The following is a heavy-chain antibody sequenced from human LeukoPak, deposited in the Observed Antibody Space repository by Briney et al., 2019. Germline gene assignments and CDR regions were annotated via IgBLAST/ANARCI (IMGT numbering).Heavy chain of an antibody. CDR1: VGSIIISSYY. J-gene: IGHJ4*02. D-gene: IGHD3-3*01. Sequence: PSETLSLTCSVSVGSIIISSYYCTWIRQSPGRGLEWIGNTYYSGSTLYNPSLKSRVTISVDTSKNQFSLRLTSVTAADTAVYYCARPRGDLWSGYDYWGQGVLVTVSP. CDR3: ARPRGDLWSGYDY. V-gene: IGHV4-39*01. CDR2: TYYSGST.